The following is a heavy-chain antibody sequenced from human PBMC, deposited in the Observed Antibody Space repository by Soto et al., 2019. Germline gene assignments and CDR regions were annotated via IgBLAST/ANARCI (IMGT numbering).Heavy chain of an antibody. CDR1: GGSISSGGYY. CDR3: ARYSSSWSQNWFDP. Sequence: QVQLQESGPGLVKPSQTLSLTCTVSGGSISSGGYYWSWIRQHPGKGLEWIGYINYSGSTYYNPSLQSRVTISVDTSKNQFSLKLSSVTAADTAVYYCARYSSSWSQNWFDPWGQGTLVTVSS. CDR2: INYSGST. J-gene: IGHJ5*02. V-gene: IGHV4-31*03. D-gene: IGHD6-13*01.